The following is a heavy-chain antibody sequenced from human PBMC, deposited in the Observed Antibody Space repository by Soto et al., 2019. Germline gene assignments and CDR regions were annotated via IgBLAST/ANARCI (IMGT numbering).Heavy chain of an antibody. Sequence: SETLSLTCTVSGGSISSYYWSWIRQPPGKGLELIGYIYYSGSTNYNPSLKSRVTISVDTSKNQFSLKLRSVTAADTAVYYCARDEDSGYYYYDYWGQGTPVTVSS. D-gene: IGHD3-22*01. CDR2: IYYSGST. V-gene: IGHV4-59*01. J-gene: IGHJ4*02. CDR3: ARDEDSGYYYYDY. CDR1: GGSISSYY.